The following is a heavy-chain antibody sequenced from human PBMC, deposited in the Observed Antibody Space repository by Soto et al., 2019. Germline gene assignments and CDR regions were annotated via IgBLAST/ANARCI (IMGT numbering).Heavy chain of an antibody. Sequence: QVQLRESGPGLVKPSQTLSLTCSVSGASVAGGSYYWSWVRQPPGKGLEWIGYIPSRGRPFYNPSLTSLGTISADTSKNQLSLQLTSVTAADTAVYYCARDTYSGYDFGLWGQGTLVTVSS. V-gene: IGHV4-30-4*01. CDR2: IPSRGRP. CDR1: GASVAGGSYY. J-gene: IGHJ5*02. D-gene: IGHD5-12*01. CDR3: ARDTYSGYDFGL.